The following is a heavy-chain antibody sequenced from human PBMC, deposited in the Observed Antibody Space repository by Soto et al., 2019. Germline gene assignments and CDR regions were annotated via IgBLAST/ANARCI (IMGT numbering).Heavy chain of an antibody. J-gene: IGHJ4*02. Sequence: QVQLVQSGAEVRQPASSVEISCNASGATFSSYAITWVRQAPGQGLEWMGGIVPTVDTSTYAQKFQGRVTITADKLTNTVYMELSSLRSDDTAVYYCVRVVAIPGYPDNWGQGTLVTVSS. CDR2: IVPTVDTS. CDR1: GATFSSYA. V-gene: IGHV1-69*14. CDR3: VRVVAIPGYPDN. D-gene: IGHD5-12*01.